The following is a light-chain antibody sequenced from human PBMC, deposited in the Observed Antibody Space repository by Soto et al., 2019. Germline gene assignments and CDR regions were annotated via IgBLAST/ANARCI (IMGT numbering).Light chain of an antibody. CDR2: GAS. Sequence: EIVLTQSPGTPSLSPGERATLSCRASQSVSSSYLAWYQQKPGQAPRLLIYGASSRATGIPDRFSGSGSVTDFTLTISRLEPEEFAVYYCQQYCSSPTFGQGTKLEIK. CDR1: QSVSSSY. V-gene: IGKV3-20*01. J-gene: IGKJ2*01. CDR3: QQYCSSPT.